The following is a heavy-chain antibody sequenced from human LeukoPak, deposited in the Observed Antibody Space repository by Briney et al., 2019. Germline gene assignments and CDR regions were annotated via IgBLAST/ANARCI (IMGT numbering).Heavy chain of an antibody. CDR2: ISGSGGST. V-gene: IGHV3-23*01. CDR3: AKGALGARYSSSFDYYYYYMDV. CDR1: GFTFSSYA. J-gene: IGHJ6*03. Sequence: PGGSLRLSCAASGFTFSSYAMSWVRQAPGKGLEWVSAISGSGGSTYYADSVKGRFTISRDNSKNTLYLQMNSLRAEDTAVYYCAKGALGARYSSSFDYYYYYMDVWGKGTTVTVSS. D-gene: IGHD6-6*01.